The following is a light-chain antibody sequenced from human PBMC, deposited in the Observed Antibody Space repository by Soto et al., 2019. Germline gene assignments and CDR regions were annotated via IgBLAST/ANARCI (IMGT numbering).Light chain of an antibody. CDR3: QQYNNWPPLT. Sequence: EIVMTQSPATLSVSPGERATLSCRASQSISTNLAWYQQKPGQAPRLLIYGASTRATGIPARFSGSESVTDFTLTISSLQSEDFAVYYCQQYNNWPPLTFGGGTKVEIK. CDR1: QSISTN. J-gene: IGKJ4*01. CDR2: GAS. V-gene: IGKV3-15*01.